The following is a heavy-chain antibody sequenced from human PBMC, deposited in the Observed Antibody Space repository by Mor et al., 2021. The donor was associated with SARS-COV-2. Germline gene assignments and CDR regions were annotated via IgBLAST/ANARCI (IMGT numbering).Heavy chain of an antibody. CDR3: ARDRWIGDYIDY. Sequence: EWVSYFSSTGSSIKYADSVTGRFTMSRDTAKNSVYLQMNILRVEDTAVYYCARDRWIGDYIDYWGQGTVV. D-gene: IGHD2-2*03. J-gene: IGHJ4*02. CDR2: FSSTGSSI. V-gene: IGHV3-48*03.